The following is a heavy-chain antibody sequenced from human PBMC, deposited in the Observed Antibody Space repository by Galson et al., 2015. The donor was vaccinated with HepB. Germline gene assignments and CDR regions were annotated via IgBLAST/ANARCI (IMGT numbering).Heavy chain of an antibody. V-gene: IGHV6-1*01. Sequence: CAISGDSVSSNTAVWNWIRRSPSRGLEWLGRTYFRSKWYNAYAVSVKSRITFTVDTSRNQFSMQLDSVTPEDTALYYCASSFYYGSGSYQLFDYWGQGTLVTVSS. CDR1: GDSVSSNTAV. CDR3: ASSFYYGSGSYQLFDY. J-gene: IGHJ4*02. CDR2: TYFRSKWYN. D-gene: IGHD3-10*01.